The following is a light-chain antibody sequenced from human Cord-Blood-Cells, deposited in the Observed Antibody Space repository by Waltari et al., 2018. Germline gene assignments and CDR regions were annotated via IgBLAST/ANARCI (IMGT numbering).Light chain of an antibody. J-gene: IGLJ1*01. CDR2: EVS. Sequence: QSALTQPASVSGSPGQSITISCTGTSSDVGGYNYVSWYQQHPGKAPKLMIYEVSNRPSGVSTRFSGSKSGNTASLTIAWLQAEDEADYYCSSYTSSSTYVFGTGTKVTVL. V-gene: IGLV2-14*01. CDR1: SSDVGGYNY. CDR3: SSYTSSSTYV.